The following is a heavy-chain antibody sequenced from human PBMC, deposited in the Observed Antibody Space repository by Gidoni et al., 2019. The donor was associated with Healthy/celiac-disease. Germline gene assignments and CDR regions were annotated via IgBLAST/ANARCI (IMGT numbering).Heavy chain of an antibody. CDR1: GFTFSSYA. CDR3: VKWWFGGVIDLGRGFDP. V-gene: IGHV3-64D*06. Sequence: EVQLVESGGGLVQPGGSLRLSCSASGFTFSSYAMHWVRQAPGKGLEYVSAISSNGGSTYYADSVKGRFTISRDNSKNTLYLQMSSLRAEDTAVYYCVKWWFGGVIDLGRGFDPWGQGTLVTVSS. J-gene: IGHJ5*02. D-gene: IGHD3-16*02. CDR2: ISSNGGST.